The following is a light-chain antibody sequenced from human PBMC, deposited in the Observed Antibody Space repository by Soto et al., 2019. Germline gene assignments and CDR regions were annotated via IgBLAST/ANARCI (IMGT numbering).Light chain of an antibody. CDR2: ATS. CDR3: QQYGSSLST. J-gene: IGKJ1*01. Sequence: EIVLTQSPGTLSLSPGDTAALSFRASQSVSSRYLAWYQQKCGQAPRIXSYATSSRATDIPDRFIGYGSGTEFTPTISGLEPEDFAVYYCQQYGSSLSTFGQGTKVDIK. V-gene: IGKV3-20*01. CDR1: QSVSSRY.